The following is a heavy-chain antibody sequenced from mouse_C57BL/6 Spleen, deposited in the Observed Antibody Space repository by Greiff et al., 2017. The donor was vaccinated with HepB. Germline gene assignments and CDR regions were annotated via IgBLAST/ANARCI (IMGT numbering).Heavy chain of an antibody. Sequence: VQLQQSGAELVRPGASVKLSCTASGFNIKDDYMHWVKQRPEQGLEWIGWIDPENGDTEYASKFQGKATITADTSSNTAYLQLSSLTSEDTAVYYCTRLTGRGYFDVWGTGTTVTVSS. D-gene: IGHD4-1*01. CDR1: GFNIKDDY. CDR2: IDPENGDT. CDR3: TRLTGRGYFDV. J-gene: IGHJ1*03. V-gene: IGHV14-4*01.